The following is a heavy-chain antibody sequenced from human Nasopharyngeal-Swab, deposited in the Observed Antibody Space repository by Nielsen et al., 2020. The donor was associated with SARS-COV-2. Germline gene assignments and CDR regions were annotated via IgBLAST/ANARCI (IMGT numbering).Heavy chain of an antibody. D-gene: IGHD3-10*01. CDR2: IYHSGST. V-gene: IGHV4-38-2*01. Sequence: WMRQPPGPGLEWIGSIYHSGSTYYNPFLKSRVTISVDTSKNHFSLKLSSVTAADTAVYYCARPGVWFGELKNDAFDIWGQGTMVTVSS. CDR3: ARPGVWFGELKNDAFDI. J-gene: IGHJ3*02.